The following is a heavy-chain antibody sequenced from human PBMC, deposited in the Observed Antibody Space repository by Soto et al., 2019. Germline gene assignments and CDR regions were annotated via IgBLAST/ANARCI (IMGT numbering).Heavy chain of an antibody. CDR2: ISSSSSYI. Sequence: GSLRLSCAASGFTFSSYSMNWVRQAPGKGLEWVSSISSSSSYIYYADSVKGRFTISKDNAKNSLYLQMNSLRAEDTAVYYCARGHLGYCSGGSCYDWFDPWGQGTLVTVSS. V-gene: IGHV3-21*01. J-gene: IGHJ5*02. CDR1: GFTFSSYS. CDR3: ARGHLGYCSGGSCYDWFDP. D-gene: IGHD2-15*01.